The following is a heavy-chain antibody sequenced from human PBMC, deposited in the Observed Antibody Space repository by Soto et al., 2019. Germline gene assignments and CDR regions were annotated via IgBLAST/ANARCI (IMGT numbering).Heavy chain of an antibody. CDR3: ARVGGSSWQFDY. J-gene: IGHJ4*02. Sequence: SETLSLTCTVSGGSISSYYWSWIRQPPGKGLEWIGYIYYSGSTNYNPSLKSRVTISVDTSKNQFSLKLSSVTAADTAVYYCARVGGSSWQFDYWGQGTLVTVSS. CDR1: GGSISSYY. V-gene: IGHV4-59*01. D-gene: IGHD6-13*01. CDR2: IYYSGST.